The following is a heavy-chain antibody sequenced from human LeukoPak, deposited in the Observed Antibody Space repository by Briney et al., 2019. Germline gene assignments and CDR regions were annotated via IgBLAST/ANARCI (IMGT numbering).Heavy chain of an antibody. V-gene: IGHV3-7*03. D-gene: IGHD2/OR15-2a*01. Sequence: GGSLRLSCAASGFTFNVYWMNWVRLPPGKGMEWVANIKHDGTEKNYVDSVKGRFTIYRDNAENTLYLQMNSLRAEDTAVYYCVRDFYVDYWGQGAMVTVSS. J-gene: IGHJ4*02. CDR3: VRDFYVDY. CDR1: GFTFNVYW. CDR2: IKHDGTEK.